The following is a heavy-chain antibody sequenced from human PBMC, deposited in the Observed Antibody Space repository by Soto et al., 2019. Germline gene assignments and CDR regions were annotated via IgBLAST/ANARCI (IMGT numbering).Heavy chain of an antibody. V-gene: IGHV4-31*03. J-gene: IGHJ2*01. CDR3: ASETEKYCSGGSCYGTSQLGYFDL. CDR2: ISYSGST. CDR1: GGSISSSGYY. Sequence: QVQLQESGPGLVKPSQTLSLTCTVSGGSISSSGYYWSWIRQLPGKGLEWIGYISYSGSTYYNPSLKSRLTISLDTSKNQFSLKLNSVTAADTAVYYCASETEKYCSGGSCYGTSQLGYFDLWGRGTLVTVSS. D-gene: IGHD2-15*01.